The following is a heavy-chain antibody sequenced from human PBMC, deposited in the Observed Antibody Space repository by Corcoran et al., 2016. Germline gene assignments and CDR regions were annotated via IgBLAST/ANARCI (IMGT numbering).Heavy chain of an antibody. Sequence: QVQLVESGGGGVQPGRSLRLSCAASGFTFSSYGLHWVRQAPGKGLEWVAVIWYDGSNKYYADSVKGRFTISRDNSKNTLYPQMNSLRADDTAVYYGAREEDIVVVPPAPPYYYYGMDVWGQGTTVTVSS. V-gene: IGHV3-33*01. CDR3: AREEDIVVVPPAPPYYYYGMDV. CDR1: GFTFSSYG. J-gene: IGHJ6*02. CDR2: IWYDGSNK. D-gene: IGHD2-2*01.